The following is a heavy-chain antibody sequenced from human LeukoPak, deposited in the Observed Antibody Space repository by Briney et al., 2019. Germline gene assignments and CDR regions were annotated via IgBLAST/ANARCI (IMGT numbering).Heavy chain of an antibody. J-gene: IGHJ4*02. V-gene: IGHV4-59*08. CDR1: GGPISSHY. Sequence: SETLSLTCTVSGGPISSHYWSWIRQPPGEGLEWIGYISYSGRINYNPSLKSRVTLSLDTSKNQFSLKLSSVTAADTAVYYCARHASRGGNSRRPDYFDYWGQGTLVTVSS. D-gene: IGHD4-23*01. CDR2: ISYSGRI. CDR3: ARHASRGGNSRRPDYFDY.